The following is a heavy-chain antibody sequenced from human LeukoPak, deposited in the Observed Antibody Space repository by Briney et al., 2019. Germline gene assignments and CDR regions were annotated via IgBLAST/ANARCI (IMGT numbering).Heavy chain of an antibody. Sequence: SETLSLTCTVSGGSISSYYWSWIRQPAGKGLEWIGRIYTSGSTNYNPSLKSRVTMSVDTSKNQFSLKLSSVTAADTAVYYCARDVLWFGERKMDVWGQGTTVTVSS. CDR1: GGSISSYY. D-gene: IGHD3-10*01. J-gene: IGHJ6*02. CDR2: IYTSGST. CDR3: ARDVLWFGERKMDV. V-gene: IGHV4-4*07.